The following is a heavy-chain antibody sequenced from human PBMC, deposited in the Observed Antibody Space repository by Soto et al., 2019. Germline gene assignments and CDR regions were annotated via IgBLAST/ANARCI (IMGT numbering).Heavy chain of an antibody. V-gene: IGHV1-69*06. CDR3: ARGVVGATTDYYYYYGMDV. CDR2: IIPIFGTA. Sequence: GASVKVSCKASGGTFSSYAISWVRQAPGQGLEWMGGIIPIFGTANYAQKFQGRVTITADKSTSTAYMELSSLRSEDTAVYYCARGVVGATTDYYYYYGMDVWGQGTTVTVSS. J-gene: IGHJ6*02. CDR1: GGTFSSYA. D-gene: IGHD1-26*01.